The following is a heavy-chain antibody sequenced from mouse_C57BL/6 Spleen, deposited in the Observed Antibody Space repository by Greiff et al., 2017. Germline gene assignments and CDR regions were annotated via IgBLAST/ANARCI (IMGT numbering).Heavy chain of an antibody. CDR3: ASRSIYYGNLY. Sequence: VQLQQSGAELVKPGASVKLSCTASGFNIKDYYMHWVKQRTEQGLEWIGRIDPEDGETKYAPKFQGKATLTADTSSNTAYLQLSSLTSEDTAVYYCASRSIYYGNLYWGQGTTLTVSS. D-gene: IGHD2-1*01. V-gene: IGHV14-2*01. CDR2: IDPEDGET. CDR1: GFNIKDYY. J-gene: IGHJ2*01.